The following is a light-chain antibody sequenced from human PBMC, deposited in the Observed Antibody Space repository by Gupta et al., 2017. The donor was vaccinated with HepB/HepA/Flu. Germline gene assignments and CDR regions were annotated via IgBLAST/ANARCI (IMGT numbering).Light chain of an antibody. CDR2: SAS. Sequence: EIVMKQSPATVSVSPGERVTLSCRASQSIASNLARSQQRPGQSPRPLIYSASTRAAGIPARFSGSGSGTVFTLTISSLQSEDFGFYYCHQHNIWSPVTFGGWTKVAIK. J-gene: IGKJ4*01. V-gene: IGKV3-15*01. CDR3: HQHNIWSPVT. CDR1: QSIASN.